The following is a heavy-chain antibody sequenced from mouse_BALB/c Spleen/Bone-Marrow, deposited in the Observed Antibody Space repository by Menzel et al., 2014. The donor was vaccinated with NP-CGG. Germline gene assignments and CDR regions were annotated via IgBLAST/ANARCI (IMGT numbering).Heavy chain of an antibody. J-gene: IGHJ2*01. CDR3: ARYYGNYFDY. Sequence: QSGPGLVKPSQTVSLTCTVTGISITTGNYRWSWIRQFPGNKLEWIGYIYYSGTITYNPSLTSRTTITRDTSKNQFFLEMNSLTAEGTATYYCARYYGNYFDYWGQGTTLTVSS. CDR2: IYYSGTI. V-gene: IGHV3-5*02. D-gene: IGHD2-1*01. CDR1: GISITTGNYR.